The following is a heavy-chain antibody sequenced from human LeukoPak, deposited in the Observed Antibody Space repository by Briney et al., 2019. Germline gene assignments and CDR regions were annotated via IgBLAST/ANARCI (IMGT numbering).Heavy chain of an antibody. CDR1: GGSISSGDYY. V-gene: IGHV4-30-4*08. CDR3: ASNRGYSYGYGY. D-gene: IGHD5-18*01. Sequence: SQTLSLTCTVSGGSISSGDYYWSWIRQPPGKGLEWIGYIYYSGGTYYNPSLKSRVTISVDTSKNQFSLKRSSVTAADTAVYYCASNRGYSYGYGYWGQGTLVTVSS. J-gene: IGHJ4*02. CDR2: IYYSGGT.